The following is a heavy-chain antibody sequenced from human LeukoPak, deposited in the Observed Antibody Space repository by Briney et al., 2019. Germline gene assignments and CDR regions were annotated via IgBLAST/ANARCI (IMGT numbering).Heavy chain of an antibody. D-gene: IGHD3-16*01. CDR2: ISSSSSTL. J-gene: IGHJ4*02. CDR3: ARATFGGYFDY. Sequence: PGGSLRLSCAASGFTFSSYAINWVRQAPGKGLEWVSYISSSSSTLYYADSVKGRFSISRDTAKNSLYLQMNTLTAEDTAVYYCARATFGGYFDYWGQGTLVTVSS. CDR1: GFTFSSYA. V-gene: IGHV3-48*04.